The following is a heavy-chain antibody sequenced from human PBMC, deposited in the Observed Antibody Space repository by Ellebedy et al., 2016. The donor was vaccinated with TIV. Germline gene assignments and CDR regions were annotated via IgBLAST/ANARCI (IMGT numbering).Heavy chain of an antibody. Sequence: SETLSLXCTVSGGSLANYYWGWIRQPPGMGLEWIGWIYSSGNTNYNTSLQSRVSISIDTSKNQFSLRLDSITATDSAVYYCARYAQRVGANWFDSWGQGTLVTVSS. V-gene: IGHV4-59*01. CDR2: IYSSGNT. CDR3: ARYAQRVGANWFDS. D-gene: IGHD3-16*01. CDR1: GGSLANYY. J-gene: IGHJ5*01.